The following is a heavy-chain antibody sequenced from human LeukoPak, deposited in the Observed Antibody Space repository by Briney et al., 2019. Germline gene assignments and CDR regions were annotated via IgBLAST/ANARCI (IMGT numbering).Heavy chain of an antibody. CDR3: ARAPDTAIPYYYMDV. Sequence: ASETLSLTCAVSGDSISSINWWTWVRLSPEKGLEWIGEIHHSGKTNHNPSLKSRVNISLDKSKNHFSLRVNSVVAADTAIYYCARAPDTAIPYYYMDVWGKGTTVTVSS. V-gene: IGHV4-4*02. CDR2: IHHSGKT. J-gene: IGHJ6*03. D-gene: IGHD5-18*01. CDR1: GDSISSINW.